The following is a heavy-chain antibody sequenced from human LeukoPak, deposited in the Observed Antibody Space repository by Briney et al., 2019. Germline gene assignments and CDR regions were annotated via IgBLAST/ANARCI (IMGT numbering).Heavy chain of an antibody. CDR3: ARTTLYYYDRSGYFGY. Sequence: ASVKVSCKASGGTFSSYAISWVRQAPGQGLEWMGWISAYNGNTNCAQKLQGRVTMTTDTSTSRAYMELRSLRSDDTAVYYCARTTLYYYDRSGYFGYWGQGTLVTVSS. D-gene: IGHD3-22*01. J-gene: IGHJ4*02. V-gene: IGHV1-18*01. CDR1: GGTFSSYA. CDR2: ISAYNGNT.